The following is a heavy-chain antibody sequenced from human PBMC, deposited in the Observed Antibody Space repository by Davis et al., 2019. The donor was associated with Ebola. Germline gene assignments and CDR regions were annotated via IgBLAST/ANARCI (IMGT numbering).Heavy chain of an antibody. J-gene: IGHJ4*02. D-gene: IGHD4-17*01. Sequence: SETLSLTCTVSGGSISSSSYYWGWIRQPPGKGLEWIGYIHYSGSTSYNPSLKRRVTISVDTSKNQFSLKLSSVTAADTAVYYCAGISYGDGINGWGQGTLVTVSS. CDR2: IHYSGST. CDR3: AGISYGDGING. CDR1: GGSISSSSYY. V-gene: IGHV4-61*05.